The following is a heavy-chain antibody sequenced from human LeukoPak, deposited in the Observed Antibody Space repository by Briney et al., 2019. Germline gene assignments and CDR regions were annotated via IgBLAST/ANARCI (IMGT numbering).Heavy chain of an antibody. V-gene: IGHV1-2*02. CDR3: ARDLAYCGGDCHESYFDY. D-gene: IGHD2-21*02. J-gene: IGHJ4*02. CDR1: GYPFTLYY. Sequence: GASVRVSCKSSGYPFTLYYMHCVPHAPRQALECMVWINPNSGGTNYAQKIQGRVTMTRDTSISTAYMELSRLRSDDTAVYYCARDLAYCGGDCHESYFDYWGQGTLVTVSS. CDR2: INPNSGGT.